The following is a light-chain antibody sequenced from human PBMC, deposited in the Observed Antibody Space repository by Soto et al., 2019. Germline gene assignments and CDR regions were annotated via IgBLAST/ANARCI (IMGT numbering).Light chain of an antibody. J-gene: IGLJ1*01. Sequence: QSALTQPASVSGSPGQSITISCTGTSSDVGGYNYVSWYQQHPGKAPKLMIYEVSNRPSGVSHRFSGSKSGNTASLTISGLQAEDEADYYCSSYTSRSARVFGTGTKVTVL. CDR1: SSDVGGYNY. CDR2: EVS. V-gene: IGLV2-14*01. CDR3: SSYTSRSARV.